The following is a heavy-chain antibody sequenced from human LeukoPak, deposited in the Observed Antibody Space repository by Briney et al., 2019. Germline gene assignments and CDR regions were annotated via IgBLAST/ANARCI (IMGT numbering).Heavy chain of an antibody. V-gene: IGHV3-23*01. CDR3: AKATGYLL. CDR1: GFTFSSYG. Sequence: WGSLRLSCAASGFTFSSYGMSWVRQAPGKGLEWVSGITGNGGTTYYADSVKGRFTISRDNSENTLYLQMNSLRAEDTAVYYCAKATGYLLWGQGTLVTVSS. J-gene: IGHJ4*02. D-gene: IGHD1-14*01. CDR2: ITGNGGTT.